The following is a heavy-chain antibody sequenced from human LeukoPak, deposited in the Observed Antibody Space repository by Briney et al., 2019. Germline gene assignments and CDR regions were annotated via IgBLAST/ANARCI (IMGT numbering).Heavy chain of an antibody. V-gene: IGHV1-46*01. Sequence: ASVKVSCTASGSTFTSYYIHWVRQAPGQGLEWMGIINPSGGSTSYAQNFQGRVTMTRDTSTSTVYMELSRLRSEDTAVYYCARDVPEVVRGNWYSDLWGRGTLVTVSS. D-gene: IGHD3-10*01. CDR2: INPSGGST. CDR1: GSTFTSYY. CDR3: ARDVPEVVRGNWYSDL. J-gene: IGHJ2*01.